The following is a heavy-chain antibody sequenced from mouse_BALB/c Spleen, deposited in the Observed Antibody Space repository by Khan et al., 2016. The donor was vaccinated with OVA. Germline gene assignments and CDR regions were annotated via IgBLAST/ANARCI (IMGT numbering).Heavy chain of an antibody. CDR3: AQVGSYDVSFDY. CDR1: GYTFTSYV. V-gene: IGHV1S136*01. CDR2: IYPFNDAT. J-gene: IGHJ3*01. D-gene: IGHD2-12*01. Sequence: EVQLQQSGPEVVKPGASVKMSCKASGYTFTSYVMHWVKQKPGQGLEWIGYIYPFNDATKFNEKFNGKATLTSDKSSSTAYMELSSLTSEDSAVYDCAQVGSYDVSFDYWGQGTLVTVSA.